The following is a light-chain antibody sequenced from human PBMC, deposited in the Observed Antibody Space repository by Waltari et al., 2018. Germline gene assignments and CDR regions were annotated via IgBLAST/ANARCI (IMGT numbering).Light chain of an antibody. CDR2: DVS. CDR3: MSYTSASTYVL. V-gene: IGLV2-14*03. Sequence: QSALTQPASVSGSPGQSITISCTGTNSDVGRFKYVSWYQQLPGKAPKLLLFDVSKRPSGVSNRFSGSKSASPASLTISGLQAEDEATYYCMSYTSASTYVLFGGGTNLTVL. J-gene: IGLJ2*01. CDR1: NSDVGRFKY.